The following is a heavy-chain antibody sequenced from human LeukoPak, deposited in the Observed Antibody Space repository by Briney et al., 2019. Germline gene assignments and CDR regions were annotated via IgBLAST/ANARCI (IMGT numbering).Heavy chain of an antibody. CDR1: GGSISPYY. CDR3: ARGLWYISVY. V-gene: IGHV4-59*01. D-gene: IGHD6-19*01. Sequence: PSETLSLPCNVSGGSISPYYWTWIGHPPVKGLEWIGYIYYFGSPNYNPSLKSRVTILVDTSKNQFSLHLTSVTAADTAVYYCARGLWYISVYWGAGTLVTVSS. J-gene: IGHJ4*02. CDR2: IYYFGSP.